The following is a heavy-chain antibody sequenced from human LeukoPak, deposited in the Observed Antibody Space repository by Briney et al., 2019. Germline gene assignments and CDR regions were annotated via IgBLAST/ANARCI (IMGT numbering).Heavy chain of an antibody. J-gene: IGHJ3*01. CDR3: ARENGANRRALDV. D-gene: IGHD4/OR15-4a*01. V-gene: IGHV3-74*01. Sequence: GGSLRLSCVASEFTFSNYWIHWVRQAPGKGLVWVSRINSDGTSTIYADSVKGRFTISRDNAKNTLYLQMNSLRAEDTAVYYCARENGANRRALDVWGPGTRATVSS. CDR2: INSDGTST. CDR1: EFTFSNYW.